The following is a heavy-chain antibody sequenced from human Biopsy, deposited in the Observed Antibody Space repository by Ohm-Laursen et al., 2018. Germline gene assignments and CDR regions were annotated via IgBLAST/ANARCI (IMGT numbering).Heavy chain of an antibody. CDR2: ISYSGTT. V-gene: IGHV4-31*01. J-gene: IGHJ2*01. Sequence: TLSLTCTVSGGSIGGGEYYWNWIRKHPGKGLEWIGLISYSGTTFYNPSLESLLTISLDTSKNHFSLNLRSVTAADTAVYYCARGVPHYDGSGFPLAGYWYFDLWGRGTLVTVSS. CDR3: ARGVPHYDGSGFPLAGYWYFDL. CDR1: GGSIGGGEYY. D-gene: IGHD3-22*01.